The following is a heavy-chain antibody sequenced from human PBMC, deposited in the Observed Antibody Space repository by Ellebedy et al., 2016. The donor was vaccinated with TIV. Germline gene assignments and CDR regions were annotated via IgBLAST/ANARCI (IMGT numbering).Heavy chain of an antibody. D-gene: IGHD6-19*01. J-gene: IGHJ4*02. CDR1: GGSISSYY. CDR3: VNFLDSGWSRYEVGY. V-gene: IGHV4-59*12. CDR2: IYYTGST. Sequence: SETLSLXXTVSGGSISSYYWSWIRQPPGKGLEWIGYIYYTGSTNYNPSLKSRVTISVDTSKNQFSLKLSSVTAADTAVYYCVNFLDSGWSRYEVGYWGQGTLVTVSS.